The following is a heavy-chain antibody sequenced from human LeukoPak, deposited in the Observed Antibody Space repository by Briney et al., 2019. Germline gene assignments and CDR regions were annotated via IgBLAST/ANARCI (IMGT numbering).Heavy chain of an antibody. J-gene: IGHJ4*02. CDR2: IIPIFGTA. Sequence: ASVNVSCKASGGTFSSYAISWVRQAPRQGLEWMGGIIPIFGTANYAQKFQGRVTITADESTSTAYMELSSLRSEDTAVYYCARALAYYYDSSGYYTVWGQGTLVTVSS. V-gene: IGHV1-69*13. CDR3: ARALAYYYDSSGYYTV. D-gene: IGHD3-22*01. CDR1: GGTFSSYA.